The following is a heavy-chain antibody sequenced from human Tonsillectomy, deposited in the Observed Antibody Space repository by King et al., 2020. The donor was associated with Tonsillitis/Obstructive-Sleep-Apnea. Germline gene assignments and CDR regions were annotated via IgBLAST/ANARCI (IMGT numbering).Heavy chain of an antibody. CDR3: ARDQTRDDFWSGREEENWFDP. Sequence: QLVQSGAEVKKPGASVRVSCKASGYTFTKYGISWVRQAPGQGLEWLGWISPYNGNTNYAQKFQDRVFLTTDTSTSTAYMELRSLRSDDTAVYYCARDQTRDDFWSGREEENWFDPWGQGTLVTVSS. J-gene: IGHJ5*02. CDR1: GYTFTKYG. D-gene: IGHD3-3*01. CDR2: ISPYNGNT. V-gene: IGHV1-18*01.